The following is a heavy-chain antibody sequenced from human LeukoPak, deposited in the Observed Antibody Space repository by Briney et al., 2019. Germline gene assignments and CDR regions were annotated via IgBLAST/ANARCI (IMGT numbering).Heavy chain of an antibody. CDR1: GYTFTGYY. CDR2: IIPDSGGA. D-gene: IGHD3-10*01. Sequence: GASVKVSCKASGYTFTGYYMHWVRQAPGQGLEWMGWIIPDSGGANYAQQFQGRVTMTRDTSISTAYMELSRLRSDDTAVYYCARFGSPKNHYYSYYYMDVWGKGTTVTVSS. J-gene: IGHJ6*03. CDR3: ARFGSPKNHYYSYYYMDV. V-gene: IGHV1-2*02.